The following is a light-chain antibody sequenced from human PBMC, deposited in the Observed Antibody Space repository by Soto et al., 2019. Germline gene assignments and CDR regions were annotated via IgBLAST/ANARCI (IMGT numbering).Light chain of an antibody. V-gene: IGKV3-11*01. J-gene: IGKJ5*01. CDR2: DAS. CDR3: QQFNNYPPLIT. Sequence: EIVLTQSPATLSLSPVERATLSCRASQSVSRYLAWYQQKPGQAPRLLIYDASNRATGVPARFSGSGSGTDFTLTISSLEPEDFALYYCQQFNNYPPLITFGQGTRLEI. CDR1: QSVSRY.